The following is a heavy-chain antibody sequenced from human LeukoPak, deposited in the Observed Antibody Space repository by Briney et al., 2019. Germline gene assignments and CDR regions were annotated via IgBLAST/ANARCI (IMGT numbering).Heavy chain of an antibody. V-gene: IGHV3-11*04. CDR3: ARVGDYYDSSGYLWFDP. CDR2: ISSSGSTI. Sequence: GGSLRLSCAASGFTFSDYYMSWIRQAPGKGLEWVSYISSSGSTIYYADSVKGRFTISRDNAKNSLYLQMHSLRAEDTAVYYCARVGDYYDSSGYLWFDPWGQGTLVTVSS. CDR1: GFTFSDYY. D-gene: IGHD3-22*01. J-gene: IGHJ5*02.